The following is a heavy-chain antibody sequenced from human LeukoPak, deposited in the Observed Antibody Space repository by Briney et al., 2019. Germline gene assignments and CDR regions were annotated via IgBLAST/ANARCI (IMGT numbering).Heavy chain of an antibody. CDR1: GYTFISYG. CDR3: ARGAWEVRGVIRLDDAFDI. J-gene: IGHJ3*02. V-gene: IGHV1-18*01. CDR2: ISAYNGNT. Sequence: ASVKVSCKTSGYTFISYGINWVRQAPGQGLEWMGWISAYNGNTNYAQKFQGRVTMTTDTPTSTAYMELRSLRSDDTAVYYCARGAWEVRGVIRLDDAFDIWGQGTMVTVSS. D-gene: IGHD3-10*01.